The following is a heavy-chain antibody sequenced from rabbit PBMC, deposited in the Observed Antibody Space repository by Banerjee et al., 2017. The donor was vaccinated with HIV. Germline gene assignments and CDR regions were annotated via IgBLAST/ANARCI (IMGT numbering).Heavy chain of an antibody. V-gene: IGHV1S36*01. CDR1: GFSFSSGYD. D-gene: IGHD6-1*01. Sequence: QQQLVEAGEGLVNPGAFLTLTCTSSGFSFSSGYDMCWVRQAPGKGLEWIACSSTDYASWAKGRFTISKTSTTVDLKMTSLTAADAATYFCARSGYGGYALDLWGQGTLVTVS. J-gene: IGHJ3*01. CDR2: SST. CDR3: ARSGYGGYALDL.